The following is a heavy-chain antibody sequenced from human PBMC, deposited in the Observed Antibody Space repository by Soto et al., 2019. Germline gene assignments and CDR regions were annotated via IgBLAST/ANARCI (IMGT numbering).Heavy chain of an antibody. CDR2: IYSGGGT. J-gene: IGHJ4*02. CDR3: ARDGSGY. Sequence: GGSLRLSCAASGLTVSTNPMSWVRQAPGKGLEWVSVIYSGGGTTYADSVKGRFTISRDKSKNTVYLQMNNLRAEDTAVYYCARDGSGYWGQGTLVTVSS. V-gene: IGHV3-66*01. CDR1: GLTVSTNP.